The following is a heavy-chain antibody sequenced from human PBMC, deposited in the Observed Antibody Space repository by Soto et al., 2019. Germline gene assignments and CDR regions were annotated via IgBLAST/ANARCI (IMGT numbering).Heavy chain of an antibody. V-gene: IGHV3-30*03. CDR3: ATSINTGSSSTLDY. J-gene: IGHJ4*02. CDR2: ISFDGTKK. CDR1: GFNFSNYG. Sequence: GGSLRLSCAASGFNFSNYGMHWVRQAPGKGLEWVAVISFDGTKKLHADSVKGRFTISRDKSRNTLYLQMNSLRPDDTAVYFCATSINTGSSSTLDYWGQGALVTVSS. D-gene: IGHD6-6*01.